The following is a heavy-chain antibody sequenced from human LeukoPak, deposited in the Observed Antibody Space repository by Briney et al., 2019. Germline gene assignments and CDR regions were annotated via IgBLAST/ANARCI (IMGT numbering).Heavy chain of an antibody. CDR3: AKDGGGWYTSGWYYFDY. CDR2: LSGRGRNT. Sequence: PGGSLRLSCAAYGFTFNDYALSWVRQAPGKGLEWVASLSGRGRNTYYADSVKGRFTISRVNSKNTLYLQMDSLRAEDTALYYCAKDGGGWYTSGWYYFDYWGQGILVTVSS. V-gene: IGHV3-23*01. CDR1: GFTFNDYA. D-gene: IGHD6-19*01. J-gene: IGHJ4*02.